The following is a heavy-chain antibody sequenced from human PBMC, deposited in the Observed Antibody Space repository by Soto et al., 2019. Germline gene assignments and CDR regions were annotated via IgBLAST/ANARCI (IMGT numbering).Heavy chain of an antibody. J-gene: IGHJ4*02. Sequence: QVQLVQSGAEVKKPGASVKVSCKASGYTFTNYPIHWVRQAPGQGLEWMGWINVGNGNIKYSQKFQGRVTMTRDTSASTAYMELSSLGSEDTSVYYCASISEGGHWGQGSLVTVSS. CDR3: ASISEGGH. CDR2: INVGNGNI. V-gene: IGHV1-3*01. CDR1: GYTFTNYP. D-gene: IGHD3-16*01.